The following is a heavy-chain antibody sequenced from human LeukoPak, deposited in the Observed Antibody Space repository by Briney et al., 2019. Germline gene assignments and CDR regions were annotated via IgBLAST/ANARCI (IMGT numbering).Heavy chain of an antibody. CDR1: GFTFSSYD. D-gene: IGHD6-19*01. V-gene: IGHV3-23*01. J-gene: IGHJ5*02. CDR3: ARVAGWHWFDP. CDR2: IRPSGDNT. Sequence: GGSLRLPCAASGFTFSSYDMTWVRQAPGRGLGWVSSIRPSGDNTYYGDSVKGRFTISRDNSKNTVYLQMNNMRVDDTAVSYCARVAGWHWFDPWGQGTLVTVSS.